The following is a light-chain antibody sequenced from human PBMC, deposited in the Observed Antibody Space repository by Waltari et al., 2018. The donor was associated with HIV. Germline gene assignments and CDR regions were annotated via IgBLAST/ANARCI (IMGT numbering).Light chain of an antibody. CDR2: EVS. CDR1: SSDVGNYNP. Sequence: QSALTQPPSVSGSPGQSVTISCTGTSSDVGNYNPVPWYQQPPGSAPKLMIYEVSNRPSGVPRRFSGSKSGNTASLTISGLQAEDEADYYCSSYTSSNTLVVFGGGTKLTVL. CDR3: SSYTSSNTLVV. J-gene: IGLJ2*01. V-gene: IGLV2-18*02.